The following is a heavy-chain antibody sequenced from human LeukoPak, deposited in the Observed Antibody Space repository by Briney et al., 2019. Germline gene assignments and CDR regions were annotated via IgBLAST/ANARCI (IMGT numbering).Heavy chain of an antibody. CDR1: GFTFSSYS. CDR2: ISSSSSYI. V-gene: IGHV3-21*01. Sequence: GGSLRLSCAASGFTFSSYSMNWVRQAPGKGLEWVSSISSSSSYIYYADSVKGRFTISSDNAKNSLYLQMNSLRAEDTAVYYCARDRGWLQGIDFDYWGQGTLVTVSS. J-gene: IGHJ4*02. CDR3: ARDRGWLQGIDFDY. D-gene: IGHD5-12*01.